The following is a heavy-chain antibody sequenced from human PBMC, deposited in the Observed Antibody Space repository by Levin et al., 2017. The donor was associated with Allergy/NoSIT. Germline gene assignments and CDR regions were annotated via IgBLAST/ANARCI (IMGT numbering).Heavy chain of an antibody. CDR3: ARGSQLVKYYYYGMDV. V-gene: IGHV1-8*01. CDR2: MNPNSGNT. J-gene: IGHJ6*02. CDR1: GYTFTSYD. D-gene: IGHD6-6*01. Sequence: GASVKVSCKASGYTFTSYDINWVRQATGQGLEWMGWMNPNSGNTGYAQKFQGRVTMTRNTSISTAYMELSSLRSEDTAVYYCARGSQLVKYYYYGMDVWGQGTTVTVSS.